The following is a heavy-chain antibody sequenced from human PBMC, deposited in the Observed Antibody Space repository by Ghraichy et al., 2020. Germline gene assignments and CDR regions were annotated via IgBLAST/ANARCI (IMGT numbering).Heavy chain of an antibody. J-gene: IGHJ2*01. Sequence: GLELVANIHQDGSEKYYVDSVKGRCTISRDNAKNSLYLQMNSLRVEDTAVYSCARDRTGAVPWYVDLGGSGTPITDSS. D-gene: IGHD1-1*01. CDR3: ARDRTGAVPWYVDL. CDR2: IHQDGSEK. V-gene: IGHV3-7*03.